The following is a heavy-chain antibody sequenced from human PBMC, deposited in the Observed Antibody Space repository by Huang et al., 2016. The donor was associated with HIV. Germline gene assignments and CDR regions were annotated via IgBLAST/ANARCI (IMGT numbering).Heavy chain of an antibody. J-gene: IGHJ4*02. CDR1: GGTFSKYA. CDR2: FNPDIGTP. V-gene: IGHV1-69*13. CDR3: ARDFVDDTPAFFDF. Sequence: QVQLVQSGAEVKKPGSSVKVSCKASGGTFSKYAISWVRQAPGQGLEWMGGFNPDIGTPTYAQDFQGRGTIIADESMTAVYLELSSLRSEDAAVYYCARDFVDDTPAFFDFWGQGTLVTVSS. D-gene: IGHD3-9*01.